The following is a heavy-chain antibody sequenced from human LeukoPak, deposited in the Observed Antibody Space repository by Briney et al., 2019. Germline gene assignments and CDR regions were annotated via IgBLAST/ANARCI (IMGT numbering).Heavy chain of an antibody. Sequence: SETLSLTCAVSGYSIRSGFYWGWIRQPPGQGLEWIGGLYHSGSTHYNPSLKSRVTISVDTSRNQFFLELTSVTAADTALYYCVRLVLEYIYVIAVPDKYYFDYWGQGILVTVSS. CDR2: LYHSGST. CDR3: VRLVLEYIYVIAVPDKYYFDY. V-gene: IGHV4-38-2*01. D-gene: IGHD6-19*01. J-gene: IGHJ4*02. CDR1: GYSIRSGFY.